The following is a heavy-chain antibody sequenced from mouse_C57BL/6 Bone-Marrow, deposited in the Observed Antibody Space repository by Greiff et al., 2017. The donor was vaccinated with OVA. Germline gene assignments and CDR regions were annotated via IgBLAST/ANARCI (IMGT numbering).Heavy chain of an antibody. D-gene: IGHD2-2*01. CDR2: IYPGSGST. CDR1: GASYW. CDR3: ARKGLLWLRRGFDY. J-gene: IGHJ2*01. V-gene: IGHV1-55*01. Sequence: QVQLKQPGAELVKPGASVKMSCKTSGASYWITWVKQRPGQGLEWIGDIYPGSGSTNYNEKFKSKATLTVDTSSSTAYMQLSSLTSEDSAVYYCARKGLLWLRRGFDYWGQGTTLTVSS.